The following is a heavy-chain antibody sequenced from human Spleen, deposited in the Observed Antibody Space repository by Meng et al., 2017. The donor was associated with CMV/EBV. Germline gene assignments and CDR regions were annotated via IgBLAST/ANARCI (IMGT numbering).Heavy chain of an antibody. Sequence: KVSCKGSGYSFTSYWIGWVRQMPGKGLEWMGIIFPRDSDTTYSPSFQGQVTISADKSISTAYLQWSSLKASDTAMYYCARLGAYCSSNSCYGYYGMDVWGQGTTVTVSS. J-gene: IGHJ6*02. V-gene: IGHV5-51*01. CDR1: GYSFTSYW. CDR3: ARLGAYCSSNSCYGYYGMDV. D-gene: IGHD2-2*01. CDR2: IFPRDSDT.